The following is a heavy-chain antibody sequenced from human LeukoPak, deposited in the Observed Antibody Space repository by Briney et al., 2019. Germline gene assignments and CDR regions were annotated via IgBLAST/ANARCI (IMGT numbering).Heavy chain of an antibody. CDR1: GDSISSKNAA. Sequence: SQTLSLTCAISGDSISSKNAAWNWIRQSPSRGLEWLGRTYYRSKWYYDYAVSVKSRISINLDTSKNQFSLQLNSVTPEDTAVYYCAHGFFYLGMDVWGQGTTVTVSS. D-gene: IGHD2/OR15-2a*01. CDR2: TYYRSKWYY. J-gene: IGHJ6*02. V-gene: IGHV6-1*01. CDR3: AHGFFYLGMDV.